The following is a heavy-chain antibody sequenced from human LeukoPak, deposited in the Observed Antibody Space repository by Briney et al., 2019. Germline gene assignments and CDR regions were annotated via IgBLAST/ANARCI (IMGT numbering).Heavy chain of an antibody. V-gene: IGHV4-59*01. CDR2: IYYSGST. J-gene: IGHJ3*02. CDR3: ARAGQQLADAFDI. CDR1: GGSISSYY. D-gene: IGHD6-13*01. Sequence: SGTLSLTCTVSGGSISSYYWSWIRQPPGKGLEWIGYIYYSGSTNYNPSLKSRVTISVDTSKNQFSLKLSSVTAADTAVYYCARAGQQLADAFDIWGQGTMVTVSS.